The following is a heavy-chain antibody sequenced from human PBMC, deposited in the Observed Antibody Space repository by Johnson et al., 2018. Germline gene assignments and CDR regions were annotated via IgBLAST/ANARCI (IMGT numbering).Heavy chain of an antibody. CDR1: GFTFDDYA. J-gene: IGHJ6*03. D-gene: IGHD5-18*01. Sequence: VQLVESGGGLVQPGRSXRLSCAASGFTFDDYAMHWVRQAPGKGLEWVSSISSSSSYIYSADSVKGRFPISRDNAKNSLYLQMNSLRAEDTAVYYCAREAPDTAMVTWYYYYYMDVWGKGTTVTVSS. CDR2: ISSSSSYI. V-gene: IGHV3-21*01. CDR3: AREAPDTAMVTWYYYYYMDV.